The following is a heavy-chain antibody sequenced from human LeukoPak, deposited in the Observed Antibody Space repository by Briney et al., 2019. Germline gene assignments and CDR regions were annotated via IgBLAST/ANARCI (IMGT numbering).Heavy chain of an antibody. CDR2: ISYDGSNK. Sequence: PGGSLRLSCAASGFTFSSYGMHWVRQAPGKGLEWVAVISYDGSNKYYADSVKGRFTISRDNSKNTLYLQMNSLRAEDTAVYYCAKDLRYDSSGYPTHYYYYGMDVWGQGTTVTVSS. CDR1: GFTFSSYG. CDR3: AKDLRYDSSGYPTHYYYYGMDV. D-gene: IGHD3-22*01. J-gene: IGHJ6*02. V-gene: IGHV3-30*18.